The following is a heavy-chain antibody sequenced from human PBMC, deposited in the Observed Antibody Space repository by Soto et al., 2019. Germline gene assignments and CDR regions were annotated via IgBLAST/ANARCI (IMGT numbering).Heavy chain of an antibody. V-gene: IGHV3-15*07. CDR3: TTEGLSSGWWGFDY. J-gene: IGHJ4*02. CDR2: IKSKTDGGTT. D-gene: IGHD6-19*01. Sequence: SVSNAWMNWVRQAPGKGLEWVGRIKSKTDGGTTDYAAPVKGRFTISRDDSKNTLYLQMNSLKTEDTAVYYCTTEGLSSGWWGFDYWGQGTLVTVSS. CDR1: SVSNAW.